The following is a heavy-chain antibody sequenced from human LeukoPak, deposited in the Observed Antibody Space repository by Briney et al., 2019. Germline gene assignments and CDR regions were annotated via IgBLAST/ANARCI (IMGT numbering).Heavy chain of an antibody. CDR1: GYTFSSYA. J-gene: IGHJ4*02. CDR2: IIPIFGTA. V-gene: IGHV1-69*13. D-gene: IGHD6-13*01. Sequence: ASVKVSCKASGYTFSSYAISWVRQAPGQGLEWMGGIIPIFGTANYAQKFQGRVTITADESTSTAYMELSSLRSEDTAVYYCASPWDSSTRTLDYWGQGTLVTVSS. CDR3: ASPWDSSTRTLDY.